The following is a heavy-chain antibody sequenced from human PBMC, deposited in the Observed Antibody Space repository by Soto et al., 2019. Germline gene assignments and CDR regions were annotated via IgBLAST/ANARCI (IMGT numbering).Heavy chain of an antibody. V-gene: IGHV5-51*01. J-gene: IGHJ6*01. Sequence: PGESLKISCKASVYISSTNWIARFRHVPGKGLEWMGSIFPADSDIRYSPSFQGQVTISVDKSIDTAYLQWSSLKASGTAMYYCARHISNFRYYYYAMDVRGQGTTVTVSS. D-gene: IGHD4-4*01. CDR2: IFPADSDI. CDR3: ARHISNFRYYYYAMDV. CDR1: VYISSTNW.